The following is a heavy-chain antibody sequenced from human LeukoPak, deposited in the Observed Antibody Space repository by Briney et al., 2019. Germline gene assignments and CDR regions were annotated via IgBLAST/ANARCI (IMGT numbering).Heavy chain of an antibody. Sequence: ASVKVSCKASGYTFTSYGISWVRQAPGQGLEWMGWIRAYNGSTNYAQKLQGRVTMTTDTSTSTAYMGLSSLRSEDTAVYYCASPHYDSSGYFGDYWGQGTLVTVSS. J-gene: IGHJ4*02. CDR2: IRAYNGST. V-gene: IGHV1-18*01. CDR1: GYTFTSYG. CDR3: ASPHYDSSGYFGDY. D-gene: IGHD3-22*01.